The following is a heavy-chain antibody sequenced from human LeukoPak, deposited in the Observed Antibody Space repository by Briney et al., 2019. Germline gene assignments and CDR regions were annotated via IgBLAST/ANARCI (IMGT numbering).Heavy chain of an antibody. V-gene: IGHV3-33*01. Sequence: GGSLRLSCAASGFTFSSYGMHWVRQAPGKGLEWVAVIWYDGSNKYYADSVKGRFTISRDNSKNTLYLQMNSLRAEDTAVYYCTRAGRSWYLHYWGQGTLVTVSS. CDR2: IWYDGSNK. J-gene: IGHJ4*02. CDR3: TRAGRSWYLHY. CDR1: GFTFSSYG. D-gene: IGHD6-13*01.